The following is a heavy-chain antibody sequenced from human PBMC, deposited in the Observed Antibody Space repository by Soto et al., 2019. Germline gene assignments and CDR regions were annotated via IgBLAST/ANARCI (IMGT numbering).Heavy chain of an antibody. Sequence: SETLSLTCTVSGGSISSGGYYWSWIRQHPGKGLEWIGYIYYSGSTYYNPSLKSRVTISVDTSKNQFSLKLSSVTAADTAVYYCARDQTPNAFDIWGQGTMVTVSS. CDR1: GGSISSGGYY. CDR2: IYYSGST. CDR3: ARDQTPNAFDI. D-gene: IGHD2-15*01. J-gene: IGHJ3*02. V-gene: IGHV4-31*03.